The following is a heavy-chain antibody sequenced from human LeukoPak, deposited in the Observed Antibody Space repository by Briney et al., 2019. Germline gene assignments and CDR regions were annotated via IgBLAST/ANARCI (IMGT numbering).Heavy chain of an antibody. J-gene: IGHJ4*02. Sequence: ASVKVSCKASGYSFTGYYMHWVRQAPGQGLEWMGWISAYNGNTNYAQKLQGRVTMTTDTSTSTAYMELRSLRSDDTAVYYCARRTYYDILTGYPDYWGQGTLVTVSS. D-gene: IGHD3-9*01. CDR1: GYSFTGYY. CDR3: ARRTYYDILTGYPDY. V-gene: IGHV1-18*04. CDR2: ISAYNGNT.